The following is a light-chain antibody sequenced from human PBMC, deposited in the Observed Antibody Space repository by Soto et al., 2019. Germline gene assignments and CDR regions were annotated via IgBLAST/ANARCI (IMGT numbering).Light chain of an antibody. CDR1: QSISSY. CDR3: QQSDSIPWT. J-gene: IGKJ1*01. CDR2: AAS. V-gene: IGKV1-39*01. Sequence: DIQMTQSPSSLSASVGDRVTITCRASQSISSYLNWYQQKPGKAPKVLISAASSLQSGVPSRFSGSGSGTDFTLTISSLQPEDFATYYCQQSDSIPWTFGQGTKVDIK.